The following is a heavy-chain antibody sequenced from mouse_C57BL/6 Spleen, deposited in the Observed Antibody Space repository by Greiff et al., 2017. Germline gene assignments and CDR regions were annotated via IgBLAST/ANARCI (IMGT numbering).Heavy chain of an antibody. V-gene: IGHV1-52*01. D-gene: IGHD1-1*01. J-gene: IGHJ1*03. CDR1: GYTFTSYW. CDR3: ARRVDYYYVSSLYWYFDV. CDR2: IDPSDSET. Sequence: VQLQQSGAELVRPGSSVKLSCKASGYTFTSYWMHWVKQRPIQGLEWIGNIDPSDSETHYNQKFKDKATLTVDKSSSTAYMQLSSLTSEDSAVYYCARRVDYYYVSSLYWYFDVWGTGTTVTVSS.